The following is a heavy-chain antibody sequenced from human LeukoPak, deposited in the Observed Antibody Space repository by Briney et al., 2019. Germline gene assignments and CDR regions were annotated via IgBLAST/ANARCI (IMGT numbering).Heavy chain of an antibody. CDR2: IYYSGSA. D-gene: IGHD3-22*01. Sequence: SETLSLTCTVSGGSISGYYWSWIRRPPGKGLERIGHIYYSGSADYNASLKGRATMFVDTSKNEFSLTLRSVTAADTAVYYCARVGDSSGYSVLDSWGQGTLVTVSS. J-gene: IGHJ4*02. V-gene: IGHV4-59*01. CDR1: GGSISGYY. CDR3: ARVGDSSGYSVLDS.